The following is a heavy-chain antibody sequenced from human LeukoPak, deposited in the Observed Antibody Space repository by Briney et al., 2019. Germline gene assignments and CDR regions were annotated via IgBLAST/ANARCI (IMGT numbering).Heavy chain of an antibody. J-gene: IGHJ6*03. V-gene: IGHV3-23*01. CDR3: AKSPRGYNYYMDV. CDR1: GFTFSTCA. CDR2: ISGGAVSI. Sequence: GRSLRLSCAVSGFTFSTCAMSWVRQAPGKGLEWVSVISGGAVSIYYADSVKGRFTISRDNSNNTLYLQMNSLRAEDTAVYYCAKSPRGYNYYMDVWGKGTTVTVSS. D-gene: IGHD3-10*01.